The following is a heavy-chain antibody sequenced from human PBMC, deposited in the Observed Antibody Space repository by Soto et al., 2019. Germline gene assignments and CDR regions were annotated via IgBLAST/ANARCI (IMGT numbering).Heavy chain of an antibody. CDR2: ISAYNGNT. Sequence: QVQLVQSGAEVKKPGASVKVSCKASDYTFTNYGISWVRQAPGQGLEWMGWISAYNGNTTYAQKLQGRVTMTTDTXXSTAYMELRSLRSDDTAVYYCARSSSGPPPDAFDIWGQGTMVTVSS. CDR1: DYTFTNYG. D-gene: IGHD6-19*01. V-gene: IGHV1-18*01. J-gene: IGHJ3*02. CDR3: ARSSSGPPPDAFDI.